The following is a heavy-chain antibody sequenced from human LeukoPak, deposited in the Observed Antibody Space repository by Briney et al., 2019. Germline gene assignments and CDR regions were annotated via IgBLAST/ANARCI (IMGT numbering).Heavy chain of an antibody. CDR3: ARGAPTTYYDFWSGYSAPYYFDY. J-gene: IGHJ4*02. D-gene: IGHD3-3*01. Sequence: SETLSLTCTVSGGSISSSSYYWGWIRQPPGKGLEWIGSIYYSGSTYYNPSLKSRVTISVDTSKNQFSLKLSSVTAADTAVYYCARGAPTTYYDFWSGYSAPYYFDYWGQGTLVTVSS. V-gene: IGHV4-39*01. CDR2: IYYSGST. CDR1: GGSISSSSYY.